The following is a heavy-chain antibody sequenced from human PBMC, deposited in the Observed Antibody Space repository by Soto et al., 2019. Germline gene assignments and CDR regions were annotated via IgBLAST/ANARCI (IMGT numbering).Heavy chain of an antibody. Sequence: QVQMQESGPGLVKPSQTLSLTCTVSGGSISSGGYYWSWIRQHPGKALEWIGYIYYSGSTYYNPSLKRGVSIPVDTAKEQSSLKLGSVTATDTAVYYCARDNRGGGSGAGLSDYWGQGTLVTVSS. CDR2: IYYSGST. CDR3: ARDNRGGGSGAGLSDY. CDR1: GGSISSGGYY. V-gene: IGHV4-31*03. J-gene: IGHJ4*02. D-gene: IGHD1-26*01.